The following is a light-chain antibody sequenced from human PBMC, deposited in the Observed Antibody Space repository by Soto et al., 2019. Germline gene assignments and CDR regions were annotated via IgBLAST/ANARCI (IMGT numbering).Light chain of an antibody. CDR1: QSVSSN. CDR2: GAS. V-gene: IGKV3-15*01. Sequence: EIVMTQSPATLSVSPGERATLSCRASQSVSSNLAWYQQKPGQAPRLLIYGASTRATGIPARFSGSGSGTEFPLTISSLQSEDFAIYFCQQYNNWPPDRTFGQGTKAEIK. CDR3: QQYNNWPPDRT. J-gene: IGKJ1*01.